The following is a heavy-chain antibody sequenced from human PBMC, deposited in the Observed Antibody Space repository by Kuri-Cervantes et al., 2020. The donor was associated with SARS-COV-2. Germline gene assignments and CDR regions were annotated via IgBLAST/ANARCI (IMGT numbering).Heavy chain of an antibody. Sequence: GGSLRLSCAASGFSVRSNYMSWVRQAPGKGLEWVAVISYDGSNKYYADSVKGRFTISRDNSKNTLYLQMNSLRAEDTAVYYCARGKQQLVPHYFDYWGQGTLVTVSS. CDR1: GFSVRSNY. D-gene: IGHD6-13*01. CDR2: ISYDGSNK. CDR3: ARGKQQLVPHYFDY. J-gene: IGHJ4*02. V-gene: IGHV3-30*03.